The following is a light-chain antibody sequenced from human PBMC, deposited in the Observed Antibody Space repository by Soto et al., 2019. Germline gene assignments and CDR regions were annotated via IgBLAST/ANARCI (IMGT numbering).Light chain of an antibody. CDR2: SDN. V-gene: IGLV1-44*01. Sequence: QSVLTQPPSASGTPGQRVTISCSGRSSNIGVNAVNWYQQLPGTAPKLLMYSDNQRPSGVPDRFSGSKSGTSASLAISGLQSEDEADYYCALWDDSLNRWVFGGGTKVTVL. J-gene: IGLJ3*02. CDR3: ALWDDSLNRWV. CDR1: SSNIGVNA.